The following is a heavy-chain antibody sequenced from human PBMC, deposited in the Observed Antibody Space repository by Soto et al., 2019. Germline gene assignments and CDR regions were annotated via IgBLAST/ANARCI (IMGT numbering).Heavy chain of an antibody. V-gene: IGHV4-34*01. CDR3: ARGINVVPAAIDY. Sequence: SETLSLTCAVYGGSFSGYYWSWIRQPPGKGLEWIGEINHSGSTNYNPSLKSRVTISVDTSKNQFSLKLSSVTAADTAVYYCARGINVVPAAIDYWGQGTLVTVSS. J-gene: IGHJ4*02. CDR2: INHSGST. CDR1: GGSFSGYY. D-gene: IGHD2-2*02.